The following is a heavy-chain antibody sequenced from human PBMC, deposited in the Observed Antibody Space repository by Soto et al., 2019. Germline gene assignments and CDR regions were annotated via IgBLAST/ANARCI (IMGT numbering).Heavy chain of an antibody. CDR2: IIPIFGTA. CDR3: AVRGYNCNYVGSNYYYGMAG. D-gene: IGHD1-7*01. Sequence: GASVKVSCTASGGTFSSYAISWVRQAPGQGLEWMGGIIPIFGTANYAQKFQGRVTITADESTSTAYMELSSLRSEDTAVYYCAVRGYNCNYVGSNYYYGMAGWGQGTTVTVSS. CDR1: GGTFSSYA. V-gene: IGHV1-69*13. J-gene: IGHJ6*02.